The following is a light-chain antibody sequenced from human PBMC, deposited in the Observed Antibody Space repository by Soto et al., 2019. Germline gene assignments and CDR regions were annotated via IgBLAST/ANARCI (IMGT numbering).Light chain of an antibody. V-gene: IGKV3-15*01. CDR3: QQFHNWPRT. CDR1: QGVNSN. J-gene: IGKJ1*01. CDR2: GAS. Sequence: EIVMTQSPATLSVSPGERAALSCRASQGVNSNLAWYQQKPGQAPRLLIYGASTRATGIPARFSGGGSGTEFTLTISSLQSEDFAVYYCQQFHNWPRTFGQGTKVEIK.